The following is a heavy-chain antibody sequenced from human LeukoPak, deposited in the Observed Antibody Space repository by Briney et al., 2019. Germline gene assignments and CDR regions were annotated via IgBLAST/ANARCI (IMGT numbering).Heavy chain of an antibody. CDR3: ARDLGYYGSGSYYNEAFGY. D-gene: IGHD3-10*01. V-gene: IGHV1-2*02. CDR2: INPNSGGT. CDR1: GYTFTGYY. Sequence: ASVKVSCKASGYTFTGYYMHWVRQAPGQGLEWMGWINPNSGGTNYAQKFQGRVTMTRDTSISTAYMELSRLRSDDTAVYYCARDLGYYGSGSYYNEAFGYWGQGTLVTVSS. J-gene: IGHJ4*02.